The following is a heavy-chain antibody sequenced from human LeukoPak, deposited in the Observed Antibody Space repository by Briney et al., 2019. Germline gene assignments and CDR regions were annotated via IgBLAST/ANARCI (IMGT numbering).Heavy chain of an antibody. CDR3: AKRMGPSVAATDLDY. CDR1: GSTTSNAY. J-gene: IGHJ4*02. V-gene: IGHV3-30*18. Sequence: GGSLRLSCAVSGSTTSNAYMSWVRQGPGKGLEWVAVISYDGSNKYYADSVKGRFTISRDNSKNTLYLQMNSLRAEDTAVYYCAKRMGPSVAATDLDYWGQGTLVTVSS. D-gene: IGHD6-13*01. CDR2: ISYDGSNK.